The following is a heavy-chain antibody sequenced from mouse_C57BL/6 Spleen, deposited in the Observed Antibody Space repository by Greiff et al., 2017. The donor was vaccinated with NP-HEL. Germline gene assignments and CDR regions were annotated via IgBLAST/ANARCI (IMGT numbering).Heavy chain of an antibody. D-gene: IGHD4-1*01. CDR2: IYPGDGDT. CDR1: GYAFSSSW. CDR3: ARSGWDDWFAY. Sequence: QVQLQQSGPELVKPGASVKISCKASGYAFSSSWMNWVKQRPGKGLEWIGRIYPGDGDTNYNGKFKGKATLTADKSSSTAYMQLSSLTSEDSAVYFCARSGWDDWFAYWGQGTLVTVSA. J-gene: IGHJ3*01. V-gene: IGHV1-82*01.